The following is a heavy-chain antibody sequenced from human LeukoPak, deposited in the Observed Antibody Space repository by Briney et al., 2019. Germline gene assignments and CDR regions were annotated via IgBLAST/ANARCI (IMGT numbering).Heavy chain of an antibody. V-gene: IGHV3-30*02. CDR2: IRYDGSNK. D-gene: IGHD1-26*01. J-gene: IGHJ6*02. CDR3: AKPSGSYSYYYYGMDV. CDR1: GFTFSSYG. Sequence: GGSLRLSCAASGFTFSSYGMHWVRQAPGKGLEWVAFIRYDGSNKYYADSVKGRFTISRDNSKNTLYLQMNSLRAEDTAVYYCAKPSGSYSYYYYGMDVWGQGTTVTVSS.